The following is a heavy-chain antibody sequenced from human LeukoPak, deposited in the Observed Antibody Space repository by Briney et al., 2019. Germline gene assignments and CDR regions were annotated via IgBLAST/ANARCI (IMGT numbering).Heavy chain of an antibody. Sequence: ASVKVSCKASGYTFTSYDINWVRQATGQGLEWMGWMNPNSGNTGYAQKFQGRVTMTRNTSTSTAYMELSSLRSEDTAVYYCARVKGIAAAGTPGYWGQGTLVTVSS. J-gene: IGHJ4*02. D-gene: IGHD6-13*01. CDR3: ARVKGIAAAGTPGY. V-gene: IGHV1-8*01. CDR2: MNPNSGNT. CDR1: GYTFTSYD.